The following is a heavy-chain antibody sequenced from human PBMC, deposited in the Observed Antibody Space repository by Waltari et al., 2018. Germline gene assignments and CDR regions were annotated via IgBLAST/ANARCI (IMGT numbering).Heavy chain of an antibody. V-gene: IGHV3-23*01. Sequence: EVQLLESGGGVVQPGGSLRLSCAASGFTFVSYAMSWVRQAPGKGLEWVSAISGGGGSTYYADSVKGRFTISRDNSKNTLYLQMNSLRAEDTAVYYCAKTLNWSGGFWGQGTLVTVSS. CDR1: GFTFVSYA. CDR3: AKTLNWSGGF. D-gene: IGHD1-1*01. CDR2: ISGGGGST. J-gene: IGHJ4*02.